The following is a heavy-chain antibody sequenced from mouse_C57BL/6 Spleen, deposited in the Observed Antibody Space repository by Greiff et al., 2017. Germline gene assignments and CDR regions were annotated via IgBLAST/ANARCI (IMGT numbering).Heavy chain of an antibody. J-gene: IGHJ4*01. CDR2: IDPSDSYT. D-gene: IGHD2-3*01. CDR1: GYTFTSYW. CDR3: ARSYDLYAMGY. V-gene: IGHV1-69*01. Sequence: QVQLQQPGAELVMPGASVKLSCKASGYTFTSYWMHWVKQRPGQGLEWIGEIDPSDSYTNYNQKFKGKSTLTVDKSSSTAYMQLSSLTSEDSAVYYCARSYDLYAMGYWGQGTSVTVSS.